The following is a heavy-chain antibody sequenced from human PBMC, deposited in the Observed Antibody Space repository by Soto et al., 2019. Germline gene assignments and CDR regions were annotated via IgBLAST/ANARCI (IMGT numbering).Heavy chain of an antibody. D-gene: IGHD2-21*02. Sequence: PGGSLRLSCAASGFPFRNYWMTWVRQAPGKGLEWVANIDQDEGEKYYVQSVKGRFTISRDNAKNSLYLQMESLRAEDSAVYYCAREETAWPLDFGMDVWGQGTTVTVSS. CDR1: GFPFRNYW. CDR2: IDQDEGEK. CDR3: AREETAWPLDFGMDV. V-gene: IGHV3-7*03. J-gene: IGHJ6*02.